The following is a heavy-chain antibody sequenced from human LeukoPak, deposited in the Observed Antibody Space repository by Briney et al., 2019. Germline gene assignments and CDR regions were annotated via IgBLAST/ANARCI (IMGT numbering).Heavy chain of an antibody. D-gene: IGHD2-2*01. CDR1: GFTFNYFS. CDR3: ARDQGYCGSTGCIRWHDY. CDR2: ISNTGDTI. Sequence: PGGSLRLSCAASGFTFNYFSMNWVRQAPWKGLEWLLYISNTGDTIYYADSVKGRFAIARDNAKDTLYLQMSGLRAEDTAVYYCARDQGYCGSTGCIRWHDYWGQGTLVTVSS. J-gene: IGHJ4*02. V-gene: IGHV3-48*01.